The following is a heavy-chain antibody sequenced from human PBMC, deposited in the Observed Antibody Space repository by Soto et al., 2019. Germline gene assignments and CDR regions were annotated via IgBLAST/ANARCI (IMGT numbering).Heavy chain of an antibody. CDR1: CVSIISGNW. CDR2: IFHDGTA. CDR3: ARLVYDTRLNYMYFDF. J-gene: IGHJ4*02. Sequence: SETLSLTCAFSCVSIISGNWWTWVRQSPQRGLEYIGEIFHDGTANYYPSFERRVAISVDTSKNQFSLKLTSVTAADTAIYFCARLVYDTRLNYMYFDFWGQGTLVTVSS. V-gene: IGHV4-4*02. D-gene: IGHD3-10*01.